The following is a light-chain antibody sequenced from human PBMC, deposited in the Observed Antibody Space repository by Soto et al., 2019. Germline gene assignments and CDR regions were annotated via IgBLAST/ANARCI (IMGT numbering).Light chain of an antibody. V-gene: IGKV1-5*03. J-gene: IGKJ1*01. Sequence: DIQMTQSPSTLSASVGDRVTITCRASQTIDSLLAWYHQRPGKPPNLLIYKASTLASGVPSRFSGSGSGTEFTLTINSLQPDDFATYYCQQYNSYPWTFGQGTKVDIK. CDR2: KAS. CDR1: QTIDSL. CDR3: QQYNSYPWT.